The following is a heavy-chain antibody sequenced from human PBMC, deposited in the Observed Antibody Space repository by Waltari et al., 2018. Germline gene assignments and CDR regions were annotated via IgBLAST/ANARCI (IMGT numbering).Heavy chain of an antibody. D-gene: IGHD4-17*01. J-gene: IGHJ4*02. CDR1: DASLNRRDFY. CDR2: ISHTGNA. CDR3: ARGGAAVTRPFDY. V-gene: IGHV4-30-4*08. Sequence: QVELLESGPGLVKPSRTLFLTCTVSDASLNRRDFYWNWIRQPPGQGLEFVGYISHTGNAYSNPSLKGRVTISMDTSKRQFSLKLNSVTAADTAVYYCARGGAAVTRPFDYWGQGTLVTVSS.